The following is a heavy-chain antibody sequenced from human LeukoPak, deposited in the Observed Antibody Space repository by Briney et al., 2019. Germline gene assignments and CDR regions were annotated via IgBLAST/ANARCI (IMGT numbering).Heavy chain of an antibody. J-gene: IGHJ6*03. Sequence: ASVKVSCKASGYTFTSYYMHWVRQAPGQGLEWMGIINPSGGSTSYAQKFQGRVTMTRDMSTSTVYMELGSLRSEDTAVYYCARSTYYYGSGSYSDYYFMDVWGKGTTVTVSS. D-gene: IGHD3-10*01. CDR1: GYTFTSYY. CDR3: ARSTYYYGSGSYSDYYFMDV. CDR2: INPSGGST. V-gene: IGHV1-46*01.